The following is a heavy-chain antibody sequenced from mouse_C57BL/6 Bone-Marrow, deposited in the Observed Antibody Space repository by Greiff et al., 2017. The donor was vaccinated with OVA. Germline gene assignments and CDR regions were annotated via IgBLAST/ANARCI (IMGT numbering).Heavy chain of an antibody. CDR1: GFTFSSYG. Sequence: EVQLVESGGDLVKPGGSLKLSCAASGFTFSSYGMSWVRQTPDKRLEWVATISSGGSYTYYPDSVKGRFTLSRDNAKNTLYLQMSSLKSEDTAMYYCARPHGSSLAWFAYWGQGTLVTVSA. CDR2: ISSGGSYT. D-gene: IGHD1-1*01. V-gene: IGHV5-6*01. CDR3: ARPHGSSLAWFAY. J-gene: IGHJ3*01.